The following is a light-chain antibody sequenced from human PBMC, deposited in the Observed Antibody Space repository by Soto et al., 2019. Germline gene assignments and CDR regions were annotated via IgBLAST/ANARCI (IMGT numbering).Light chain of an antibody. V-gene: IGLV1-36*01. J-gene: IGLJ2*01. CDR3: AAWDDGLNGPV. CDR1: SSNIGNNA. Sequence: QSVLTQPPSVSEAPRQRVTISCSGSSSNIGNNAVNWYQQFPGKAPKFLIFYDDLLPSGVSDRFSGSKSGTSASLVISGLQSEDEAEYYCAAWDDGLNGPVFGGGTKLTVL. CDR2: YDD.